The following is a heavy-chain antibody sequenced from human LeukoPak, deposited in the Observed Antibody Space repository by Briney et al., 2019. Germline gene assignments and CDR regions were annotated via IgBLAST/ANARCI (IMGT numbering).Heavy chain of an antibody. CDR2: ISTSSSYI. CDR3: AKAKYRSIVVVVAATLYFDY. V-gene: IGHV3-21*04. CDR1: GFTFSSYS. D-gene: IGHD2-15*01. J-gene: IGHJ4*02. Sequence: GGSLRLSCAASGFTFSSYSMNWVRQAPGKGLEWVSPISTSSSYIYYADSVKGRFTISRDNARNSLYLQMNSLRAEDTALYYCAKAKYRSIVVVVAATLYFDYWGQGTLVTVSS.